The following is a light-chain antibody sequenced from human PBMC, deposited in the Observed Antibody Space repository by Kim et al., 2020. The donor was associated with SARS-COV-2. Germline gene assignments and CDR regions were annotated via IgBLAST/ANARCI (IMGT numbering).Light chain of an antibody. CDR1: QSVSSY. CDR2: DAS. V-gene: IGKV3-11*01. J-gene: IGKJ3*01. Sequence: PGERATLSCRASQSVSSYLAWYQQKPGQAPRLLIYDASNRATGIPARFSGSGSGTDFTLTISSLEPEDFAVYYCQQRSNWPPLATFGPGTKVDIK. CDR3: QQRSNWPPLAT.